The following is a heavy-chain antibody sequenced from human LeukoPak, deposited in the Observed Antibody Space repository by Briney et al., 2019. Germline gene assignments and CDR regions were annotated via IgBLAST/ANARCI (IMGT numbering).Heavy chain of an antibody. J-gene: IGHJ3*02. CDR2: KYYSGSA. V-gene: IGHV4-31*03. D-gene: IGHD2-2*01. CDR3: ATPYCSSLSCLDVFNM. Sequence: SQTLSLTCSVSGFSFSGGRYYWSWMHQHPRKVLEFIGYKYYSGSAKYNPSLKSRLTISIDTSKNQFSLQLSSVTAADTATYYCATPYCSSLSCLDVFNMWGQGTRVSVCS. CDR1: GFSFSGGRYY.